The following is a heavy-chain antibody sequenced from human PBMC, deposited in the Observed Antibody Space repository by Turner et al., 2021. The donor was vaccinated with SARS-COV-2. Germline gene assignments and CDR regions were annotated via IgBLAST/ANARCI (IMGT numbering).Heavy chain of an antibody. V-gene: IGHV1-24*01. D-gene: IGHD6-19*01. Sequence: QVQLVQSGAEVKKPGASVKVSCKVSGYTLTELSMHWVRQAPGKGLEWMGGVDTEDGETIYAQKYQGRVAMTEDTATDTAYMELRSMRSEDTAVDYCARGVAVAGTPSDYYYYYDMDVWGQGTTVTVSS. CDR3: ARGVAVAGTPSDYYYYYDMDV. CDR2: VDTEDGET. CDR1: GYTLTELS. J-gene: IGHJ6*02.